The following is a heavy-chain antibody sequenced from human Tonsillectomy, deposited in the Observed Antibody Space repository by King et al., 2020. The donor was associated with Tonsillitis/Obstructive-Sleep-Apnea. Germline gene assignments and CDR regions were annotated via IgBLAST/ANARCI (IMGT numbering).Heavy chain of an antibody. V-gene: IGHV1-18*01. D-gene: IGHD1-14*01. Sequence: VQLVESGAEVKKPGASVKVSCNISGDTFANHGIAWVRQAPGQGPEWMGCINSYNGNINFAQTFQGRVTMTSDISTNTAYMELRSLRSDDTAVYYCARLLGTLIYYYYMGVWGKGTMVTVSS. CDR2: INSYNGNI. CDR1: GDTFANHG. J-gene: IGHJ6*03. CDR3: ARLLGTLIYYYYMGV.